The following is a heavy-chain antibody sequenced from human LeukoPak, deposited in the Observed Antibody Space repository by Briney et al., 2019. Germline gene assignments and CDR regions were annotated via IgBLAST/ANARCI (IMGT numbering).Heavy chain of an antibody. D-gene: IGHD4-17*01. CDR2: TYYRSKWYS. CDR1: GDSVSSNSAA. Sequence: SQTLSLTCAISGDSVSSNSAAWNWIRQSPSRGLEWLGRTYYRSKWYSEYAVSVKGRITINPDTSKNQFSLQLNSVTSEDTAVYYCARGVTIGGRPSYYFDYWGQGTLVTVSA. V-gene: IGHV6-1*01. CDR3: ARGVTIGGRPSYYFDY. J-gene: IGHJ4*02.